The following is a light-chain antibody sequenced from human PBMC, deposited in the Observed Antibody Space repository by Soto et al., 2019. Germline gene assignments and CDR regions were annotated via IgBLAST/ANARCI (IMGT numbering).Light chain of an antibody. V-gene: IGKV3-20*01. Sequence: EIVLTQSPGTLSLSPGERATLSCRSSQTVTNSYLAWYQQQPGQAPRLLIYDVSSRATGIPDRFSGSGSGTDFTLDIRRLESEDFAVYYCHHYGVSPTFGQGTKVEIK. CDR2: DVS. CDR1: QTVTNSY. CDR3: HHYGVSPT. J-gene: IGKJ1*01.